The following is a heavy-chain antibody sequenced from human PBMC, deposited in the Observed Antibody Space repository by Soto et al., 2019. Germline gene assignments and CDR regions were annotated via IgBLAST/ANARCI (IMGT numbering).Heavy chain of an antibody. CDR3: ARGSRPFHGWAGYYRWWFDP. D-gene: IGHD3-9*01. Sequence: ASVKVSCKASGYTFTSYDINWVRQATGQGLEWMGWMNPNSGNTGYAQKFQGRVTMTRNTSISTAYMELSSLRSEDTAVYYCARGSRPFHGWAGYYRWWFDPWGQGTLVTVSS. CDR1: GYTFTSYD. V-gene: IGHV1-8*01. J-gene: IGHJ5*02. CDR2: MNPNSGNT.